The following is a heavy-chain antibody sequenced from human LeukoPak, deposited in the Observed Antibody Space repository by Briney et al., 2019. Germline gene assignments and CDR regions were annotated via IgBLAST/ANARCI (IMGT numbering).Heavy chain of an antibody. D-gene: IGHD3-22*01. V-gene: IGHV3-7*01. Sequence: GSLRLSYAASGFTFSSYWMSWVRQAPGKGLEWVANIKQDGSEKYYVDSVKGRFTISRDNAKKSLYLQMNSLRAEDTAVYHCAREGRESSGYDYWGQGTRVTVS. J-gene: IGHJ4*02. CDR3: AREGRESSGYDY. CDR2: IKQDGSEK. CDR1: GFTFSSYW.